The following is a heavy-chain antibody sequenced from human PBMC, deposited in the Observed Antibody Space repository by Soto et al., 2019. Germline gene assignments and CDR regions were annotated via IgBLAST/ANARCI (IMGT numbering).Heavy chain of an antibody. Sequence: QVQLVQSGAEVKKPGASVKVSCKASGYTFTSYDINWVRQYAGQGLEWMGWINLNSGDTDSAQKFQGRLTMTRDTSISTACMELSSLTSEDTAVYYCARGRGWRDYRGQGTLVTVSS. V-gene: IGHV1-8*01. CDR1: GYTFTSYD. CDR3: ARGRGWRDY. J-gene: IGHJ4*02. CDR2: INLNSGDT. D-gene: IGHD6-19*01.